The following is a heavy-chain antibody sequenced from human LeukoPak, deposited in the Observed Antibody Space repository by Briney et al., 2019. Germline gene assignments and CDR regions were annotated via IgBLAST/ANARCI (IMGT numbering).Heavy chain of an antibody. Sequence: PSETLSLTCTVSGGSISSYYWSWIRQPPGKGLEWIGYIYYSGSTNYNPSLKSRVTISVDTSKNQFSLKLSSVTAADTAVYYCATYRARDDAFDIWGQGTMVTVSS. V-gene: IGHV4-59*01. D-gene: IGHD3-16*02. CDR3: ATYRARDDAFDI. CDR1: GGSISSYY. J-gene: IGHJ3*02. CDR2: IYYSGST.